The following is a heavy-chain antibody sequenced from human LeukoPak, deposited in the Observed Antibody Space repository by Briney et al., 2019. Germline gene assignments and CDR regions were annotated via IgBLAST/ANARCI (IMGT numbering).Heavy chain of an antibody. CDR2: ISSSGSTM. D-gene: IGHD2-21*02. CDR3: AKDPQAVTVAWDYYMDV. CDR1: GFIFSDYY. J-gene: IGHJ6*03. V-gene: IGHV3-11*04. Sequence: GGSLRLSCAASGFIFSDYYMSWIRQAPGKGLEWVSYISSSGSTMYYTDSVKGRFTISRDNAKDSLYLQMNSLRAEDTAVYYCAKDPQAVTVAWDYYMDVWGKGTTVTISS.